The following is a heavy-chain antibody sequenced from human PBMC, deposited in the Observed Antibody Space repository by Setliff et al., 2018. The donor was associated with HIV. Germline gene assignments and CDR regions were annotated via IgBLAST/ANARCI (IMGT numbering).Heavy chain of an antibody. J-gene: IGHJ6*02. D-gene: IGHD2-2*01. Sequence: PGGSLRLSCAASGCVFTDHSLHWVRQAPGEGLEWISYISATGTTVSYADSVRGRFTVSRDNSKSTLYLQMNSLRAEDAAVYYCARGQWPAPRPDFSEGYYNYGMDVWGQGTTVTVSS. CDR2: ISATGTTV. CDR1: GCVFTDHS. V-gene: IGHV3-48*01. CDR3: ARGQWPAPRPDFSEGYYNYGMDV.